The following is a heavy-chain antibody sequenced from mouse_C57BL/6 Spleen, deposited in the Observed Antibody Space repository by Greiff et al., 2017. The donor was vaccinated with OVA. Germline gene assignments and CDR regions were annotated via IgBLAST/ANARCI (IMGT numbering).Heavy chain of an antibody. J-gene: IGHJ3*01. Sequence: QVQLQQSGAELVKPGASVKISCKASGYAFSSYWMNWVKQRPGKGLEWIGQIYPVDGDTNYNGKFKGKATLTADISSSTAYMQLSSLTSEDSAVYFCARDYLLPFAYWGQGTLVTVSA. V-gene: IGHV1-80*01. CDR3: ARDYLLPFAY. CDR1: GYAFSSYW. CDR2: IYPVDGDT. D-gene: IGHD1-1*01.